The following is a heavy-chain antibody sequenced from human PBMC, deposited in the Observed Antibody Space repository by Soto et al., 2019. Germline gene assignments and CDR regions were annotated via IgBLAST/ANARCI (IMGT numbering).Heavy chain of an antibody. V-gene: IGHV4-4*02. J-gene: IGHJ3*02. CDR1: GGSISSSNW. Sequence: QVQLQESGPGLVKPSGTLSLTCAVSGGSISSSNWWSWVRQPPGKGLEWIGEIYHSGSTNYNPSLESRVTRSVDKSKNQFSLTLSSVTAADTAVYYCAAYSGYVHDAFDIWGQGTMVTVSS. CDR3: AAYSGYVHDAFDI. CDR2: IYHSGST. D-gene: IGHD5-12*01.